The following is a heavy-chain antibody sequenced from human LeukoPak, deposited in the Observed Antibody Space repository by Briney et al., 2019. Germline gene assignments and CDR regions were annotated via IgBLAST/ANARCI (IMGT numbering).Heavy chain of an antibody. D-gene: IGHD6-13*01. CDR2: IYYSGST. V-gene: IGHV4-31*03. J-gene: IGHJ5*02. Sequence: SQTLSLTCTVSGGSISSGGYYWSWIRQHPGKGLEWIGYIYYSGSTYYNPSLKSRVTISVDTSKNQISLKLSSVTAADTAVYYCARGGIAAAGTGWFDPWGQGTLVTVSS. CDR3: ARGGIAAAGTGWFDP. CDR1: GGSISSGGYY.